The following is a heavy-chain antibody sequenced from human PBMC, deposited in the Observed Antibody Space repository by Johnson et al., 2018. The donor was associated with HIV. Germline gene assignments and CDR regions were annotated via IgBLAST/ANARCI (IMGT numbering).Heavy chain of an antibody. V-gene: IGHV3-74*01. CDR1: GFTFSRYW. CDR2: ISSDGTDT. Sequence: VQLVESGGGLVQPGGSLILSCAASGFTFSRYWMHWVRQAPGKGLVWVSRISSDGTDTYYADSVKGRFTISRDNSKNTLYLQMNSLRAGDTAVYYCARDEITMIVVAGDAFDIWGQGTRVTVSS. CDR3: ARDEITMIVVAGDAFDI. J-gene: IGHJ3*02. D-gene: IGHD3-22*01.